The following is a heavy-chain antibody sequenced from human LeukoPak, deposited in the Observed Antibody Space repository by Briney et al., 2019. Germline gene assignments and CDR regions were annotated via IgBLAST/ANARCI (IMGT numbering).Heavy chain of an antibody. Sequence: GASVKVSCKASGGTFSSYGISWVRQAPGQGLEWMGWISAYNGDTNYAQKLQGRVTMTTDTSTSTAYMELRSLRSDDTAVYYCARTRGYSYPLNFDYWGQGTLVTVSS. D-gene: IGHD5-18*01. J-gene: IGHJ4*02. CDR2: ISAYNGDT. CDR1: GGTFSSYG. CDR3: ARTRGYSYPLNFDY. V-gene: IGHV1-18*01.